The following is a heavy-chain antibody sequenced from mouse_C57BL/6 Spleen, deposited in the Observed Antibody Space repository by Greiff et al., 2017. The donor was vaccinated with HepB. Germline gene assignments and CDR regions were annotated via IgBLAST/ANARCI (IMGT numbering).Heavy chain of an antibody. CDR1: GYTFTSYW. V-gene: IGHV1-61*01. D-gene: IGHD2-5*01. CDR3: ARRAYYSNYEAY. Sequence: QVQLQQPGAELVRPGSSVKLSYKASGYTFTSYWMDWVKQRPGQGLEWIGNIYPSDSETHYNQKFKDKATLTVDKSSSTAYMQLSSLTSEDSAVYYCARRAYYSNYEAYWGQGTLVTVSA. CDR2: IYPSDSET. J-gene: IGHJ3*01.